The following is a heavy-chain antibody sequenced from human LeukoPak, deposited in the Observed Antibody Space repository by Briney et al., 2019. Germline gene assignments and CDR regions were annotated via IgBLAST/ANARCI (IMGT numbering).Heavy chain of an antibody. J-gene: IGHJ6*02. V-gene: IGHV1-2*02. CDR2: INPYSGGT. CDR3: ARDGPPRYYYGMDV. CDR1: GYTFTGYY. Sequence: ASVNVSCKASGYTFTGYYMHWVRQAPGQGLEWMGWINPYSGGTNYAQKFQGRVTMTRDTSISTAYMELGRLGSHGTAVYYCARDGPPRYYYGMDVWGQGTTVTVSS.